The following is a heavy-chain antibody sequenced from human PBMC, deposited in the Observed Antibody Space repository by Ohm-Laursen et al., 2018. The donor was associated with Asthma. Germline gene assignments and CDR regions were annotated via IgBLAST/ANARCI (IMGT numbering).Heavy chain of an antibody. D-gene: IGHD3-3*01. CDR1: GFTFRSYA. Sequence: SLRLSCAASGFTFRSYAMHWVRQAPGKGLEWVAVGGSYYDGGLKYYADSVNGRFTVSRDDSKNTLYLQMNSLRPDDTAVYYCARDVMEWYLPAFDYWGQGNLVTVSS. CDR2: GGSYYDGGLK. J-gene: IGHJ4*02. V-gene: IGHV3-30-3*01. CDR3: ARDVMEWYLPAFDY.